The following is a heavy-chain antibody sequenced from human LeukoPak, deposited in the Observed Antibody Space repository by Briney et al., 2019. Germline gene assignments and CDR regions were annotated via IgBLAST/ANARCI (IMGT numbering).Heavy chain of an antibody. V-gene: IGHV3-21*01. CDR2: ITSSSSYI. J-gene: IGHJ5*02. Sequence: GGSLRLSCAASGFTFSNYWMTWVRQAPGKGLEWVSSITSSSSYIYYADSVKGRFTISRENAKNSLYLQMNSLRAEDTAVYYCAREMLAAVAAQSWGQGTLVTVSS. D-gene: IGHD6-19*01. CDR3: AREMLAAVAAQS. CDR1: GFTFSNYW.